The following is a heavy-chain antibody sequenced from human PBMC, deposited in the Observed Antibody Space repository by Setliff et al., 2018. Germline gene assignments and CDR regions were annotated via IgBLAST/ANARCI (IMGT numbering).Heavy chain of an antibody. J-gene: IGHJ3*01. CDR3: AKGRTDLPSEDAFDV. D-gene: IGHD1-26*01. CDR1: GYLFDDYY. V-gene: IGHV1-2*02. Sequence: ASVKVSCKASGYLFDDYYLHWVRQAPGQGLEWMGRINPYIGGTYYPQKFRGRVTMTRDTSIDTAYMELTSLRSDDTALYYCAKGRTDLPSEDAFDVWGQGTLVTVSS. CDR2: INPYIGGT.